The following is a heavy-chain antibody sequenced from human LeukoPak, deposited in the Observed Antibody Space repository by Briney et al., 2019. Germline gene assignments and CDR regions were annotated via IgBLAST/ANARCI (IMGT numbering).Heavy chain of an antibody. CDR1: GFTFSSYG. D-gene: IGHD1-26*01. Sequence: PGGSPRLSCAASGFTFSSYGMHWVRQAPGKGLEWVAVIWYDGSNKYYADSVKGRFTISRDNSKNTLYLQMNSLRAEDTAVYYCAKGSSGELVYHFDYWGQGTLVTVSS. V-gene: IGHV3-33*06. CDR3: AKGSSGELVYHFDY. CDR2: IWYDGSNK. J-gene: IGHJ4*02.